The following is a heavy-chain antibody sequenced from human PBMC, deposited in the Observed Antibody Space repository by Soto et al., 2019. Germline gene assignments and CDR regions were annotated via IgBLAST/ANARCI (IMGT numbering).Heavy chain of an antibody. CDR1: GFTFSSYA. CDR2: ITGSGAGS. CDR3: AKAYSNSWPNDWFDP. J-gene: IGHJ5*02. D-gene: IGHD6-13*01. V-gene: IGHV3-23*01. Sequence: EVPLLESGGGWLQPGGSLRLSCAASGFTFSSYAMNWVRQAPGKGLEWVSGITGSGAGSYYSDSGKGRFTISRDNSKNTLYLQMNSLRAEDTAVYYCAKAYSNSWPNDWFDPWGQGTLVTVSS.